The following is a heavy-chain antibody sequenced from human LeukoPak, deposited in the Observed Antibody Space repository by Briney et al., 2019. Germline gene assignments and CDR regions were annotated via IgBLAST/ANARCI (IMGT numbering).Heavy chain of an antibody. CDR2: IKQDGSQK. CDR1: GFTFSSYW. V-gene: IGHV3-7*01. D-gene: IGHD4-17*01. J-gene: IGHJ4*02. CDR3: AKGSGDYEWGVDFDY. Sequence: GGSLRLSCAASGFTFSSYWMTWVRQAPGKGLEWVANIKQDGSQKYYVDSVKGRFTISRDNAKNSLYLQMNSLRAEDTAVYYCAKGSGDYEWGVDFDYWGQGTLVTVSS.